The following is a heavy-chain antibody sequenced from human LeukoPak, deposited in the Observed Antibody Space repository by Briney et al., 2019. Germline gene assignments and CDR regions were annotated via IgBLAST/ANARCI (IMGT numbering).Heavy chain of an antibody. CDR3: ARVGSLWFGESDWFDP. CDR2: IKQDGSEK. V-gene: IGHV3-7*01. Sequence: GGSLRLSCAASGFTFSSYWMSWVRQATGKGLEWVANIKQDGSEKYYVDSVKGRFTISRDNAKNSLYLQMNSLRAEDTAVYYCARVGSLWFGESDWFDPWGQGTLVTVSS. J-gene: IGHJ5*02. CDR1: GFTFSSYW. D-gene: IGHD3-10*01.